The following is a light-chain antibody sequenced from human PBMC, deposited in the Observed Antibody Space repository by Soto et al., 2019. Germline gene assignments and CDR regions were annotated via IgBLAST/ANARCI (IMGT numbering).Light chain of an antibody. V-gene: IGKV3-15*01. J-gene: IGKJ4*01. CDR2: GAS. CDR3: LQFKNWPLT. CDR1: QSVGSN. Sequence: EIVMTQSPATPSVSPGERVTLSCWASQSVGSNLAWYQRKPGQAPRLLIYGASTRATGIPARFSGSGSGTEFTLTISSLQSEDFAVYYCLQFKNWPLTFGGGTKVEIK.